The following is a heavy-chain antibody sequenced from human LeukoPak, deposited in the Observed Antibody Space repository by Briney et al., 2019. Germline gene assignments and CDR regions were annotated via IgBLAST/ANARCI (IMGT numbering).Heavy chain of an antibody. CDR3: ARSRIAAAGTRWFDP. CDR2: IYYSGST. CDR1: GGSISSSSYY. Sequence: KPSETLSLTCTVSGGSISSSSYYWGWIRQPPGKGLEWLGCIYYSGSTYYNPSLKSRVTISVDTSKNQFSLKLSSVTAADTAVYYCARSRIAAAGTRWFDPWGQGTLVTVSS. J-gene: IGHJ5*02. V-gene: IGHV4-39*07. D-gene: IGHD6-13*01.